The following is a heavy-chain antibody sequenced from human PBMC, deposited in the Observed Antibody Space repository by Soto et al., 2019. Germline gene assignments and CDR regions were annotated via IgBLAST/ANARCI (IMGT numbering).Heavy chain of an antibody. D-gene: IGHD5-18*01. J-gene: IGHJ5*02. V-gene: IGHV5-10-1*01. CDR2: IDPSDSYT. CDR3: ARRMDTAMDGYYYGMDVWGS. Sequence: PGESLKISCKGSGYSFTSYWISWVRQMPGKGLEWMGRIDPSDSYTNYSPSFQGHVTISADKSISTAYLQWSSLKASDTAMYYCARRMDTAMDGYYYGMDVWGSWGQGTPVTVSS. CDR1: GYSFTSYW.